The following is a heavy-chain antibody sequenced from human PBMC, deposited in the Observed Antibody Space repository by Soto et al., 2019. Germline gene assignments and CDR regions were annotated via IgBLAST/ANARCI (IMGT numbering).Heavy chain of an antibody. J-gene: IGHJ6*02. CDR2: ISGTSDYI. CDR3: ARDHRYCSGSSCRPYYYYYGMDV. Sequence: GCSMRIGCAACGVTFNSYSMNWVRKDPGRGLEWVAAISGTSDYIYYADSVKGRFTISRDNAKTSLYIQMNSLRAEDTAVYYCARDHRYCSGSSCRPYYYYYGMDVWGQGTTLTVSS. CDR1: GVTFNSYS. D-gene: IGHD2-15*01. V-gene: IGHV3-21*01.